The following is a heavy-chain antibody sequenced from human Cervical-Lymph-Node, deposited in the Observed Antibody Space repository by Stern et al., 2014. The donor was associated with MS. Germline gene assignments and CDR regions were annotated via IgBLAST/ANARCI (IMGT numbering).Heavy chain of an antibody. J-gene: IGHJ4*02. Sequence: MQLVESGGGVVQPGRSLRLSCAASGFSFRRYAMHWVRQAPGKGLEWVELIWYDGSNPYYADSVTGRFTISRDNFKNTLYLQMNSLRAEDTAVYYCASAYSSSHYYFDYWGQGTLVTVSS. CDR1: GFSFRRYA. V-gene: IGHV3-33*01. CDR2: IWYDGSNP. D-gene: IGHD6-13*01. CDR3: ASAYSSSHYYFDY.